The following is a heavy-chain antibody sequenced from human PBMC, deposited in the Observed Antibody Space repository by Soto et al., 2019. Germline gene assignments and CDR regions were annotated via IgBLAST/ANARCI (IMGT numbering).Heavy chain of an antibody. CDR3: FGVMAATLDY. V-gene: IGHV4-39*01. CDR1: GGSIKNTNYH. CDR2: LYYRGAT. D-gene: IGHD2-21*02. J-gene: IGHJ4*01. Sequence: PXETLSLTCSVSGGSIKNTNYHWGWIRQPPGKGLEWIGTLYYRGATDYNPSLKTRVTISVDTSKNLLSLNLSSVTAADTAVYYCFGVMAATLDYWGQGTLVTVSS.